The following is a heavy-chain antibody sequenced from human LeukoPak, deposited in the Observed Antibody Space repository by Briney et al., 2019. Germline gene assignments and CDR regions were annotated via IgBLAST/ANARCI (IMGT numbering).Heavy chain of an antibody. Sequence: SVKVSCKASGYTFTSYAISWVRQAPGQGLEWMGNIIPVSGTTDYAQNFQGRVTITTDESTSVTYMELSSLRSDDTAVYYCARRGSYWRDYFDYWGQGTLVTVSS. J-gene: IGHJ4*02. CDR2: IIPVSGTT. CDR1: GYTFTSYA. V-gene: IGHV1-69*05. CDR3: ARRGSYWRDYFDY. D-gene: IGHD1-26*01.